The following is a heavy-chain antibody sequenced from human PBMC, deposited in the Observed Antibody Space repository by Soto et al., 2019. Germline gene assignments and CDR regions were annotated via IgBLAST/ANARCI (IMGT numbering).Heavy chain of an antibody. V-gene: IGHV1-18*01. Sequence: ASVKVSCKASGGTFSSYAISWVRQAPGQGLEWMGWISAYNGNTNYAQKFQGRVTMTTDTSTSTAYMELSSLRSEDTAVYFCEREGGIPWGQGTLVTVSS. CDR3: EREGGIP. D-gene: IGHD3-16*01. CDR2: ISAYNGNT. J-gene: IGHJ5*02. CDR1: GGTFSSYA.